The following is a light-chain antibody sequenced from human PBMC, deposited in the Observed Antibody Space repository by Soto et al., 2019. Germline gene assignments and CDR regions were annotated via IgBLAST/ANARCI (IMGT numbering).Light chain of an antibody. V-gene: IGLV2-14*01. CDR1: SNDVGGYNF. J-gene: IGLJ2*01. Sequence: QSVLTQPASVSGSPGQSITISCTGTSNDVGGYNFVSWYQHHPGKAPKLIISEVNNRPSGISNRFSGSKSGDTASLTISGLQAEDEADYYCSSYTSSTTVLFGGGTQLTVL. CDR2: EVN. CDR3: SSYTSSTTVL.